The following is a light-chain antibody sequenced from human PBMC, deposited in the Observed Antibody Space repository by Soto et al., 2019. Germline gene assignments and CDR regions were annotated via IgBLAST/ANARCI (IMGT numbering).Light chain of an antibody. J-gene: IGLJ2*01. Sequence: QSVLTQPASVSGSPGQSITISCTGTSSDVGSYNYVSWYQQHPGKAPKLMIYEVSDRPSGISSRFSGSKSGNTASLTISGLQTEDEADYYCATWDDSLNGVVFGGGTKLTVL. CDR3: ATWDDSLNGVV. CDR1: SSDVGSYNY. CDR2: EVS. V-gene: IGLV2-14*01.